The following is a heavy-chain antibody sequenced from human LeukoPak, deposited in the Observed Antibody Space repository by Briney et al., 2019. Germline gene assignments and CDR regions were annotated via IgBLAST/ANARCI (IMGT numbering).Heavy chain of an antibody. CDR3: AKDIFTMVRGVVDY. Sequence: QPGGSLRLSCAASGFTFDDYAMHWVRHAPGKGLEWVSGISWNSGSIGYADSVKGRFTISRDNAKNSLYLQMNSLRAEDTALYYCAKDIFTMVRGVVDYWGQGTLVTVSS. V-gene: IGHV3-9*01. CDR1: GFTFDDYA. D-gene: IGHD3-10*01. CDR2: ISWNSGSI. J-gene: IGHJ4*02.